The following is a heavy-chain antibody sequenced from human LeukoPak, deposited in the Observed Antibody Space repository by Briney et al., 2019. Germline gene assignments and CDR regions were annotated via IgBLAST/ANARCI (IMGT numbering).Heavy chain of an antibody. Sequence: SETLSLTCAVYGGSFSGYYWSWVRQPPGKGLEWIGEINNSGTTNYHPSFKSRLTVSIDTSRNQFSLKLRSVTAADTAVYYCARGPLRYFDWLPPIDYWGQGTLVTVSS. J-gene: IGHJ4*02. V-gene: IGHV4-34*01. CDR3: ARGPLRYFDWLPPIDY. CDR1: GGSFSGYY. CDR2: INNSGTT. D-gene: IGHD3-9*01.